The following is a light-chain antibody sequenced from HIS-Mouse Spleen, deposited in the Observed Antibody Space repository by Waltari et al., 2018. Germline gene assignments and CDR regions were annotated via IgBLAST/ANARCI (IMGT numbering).Light chain of an antibody. CDR3: SSYTSSSTEV. CDR2: DVS. J-gene: IGLJ2*01. CDR1: SSDAGGYND. V-gene: IGLV2-14*03. Sequence: QSALTQPASVSGSPGQSITISCTGTSSDAGGYNDVSWYQQHPGKAPKLMIYDVSNRPSGVSNRFSGSKSGNTASLTISGLQAEDEADYYCSSYTSSSTEVFGGGTKLTVL.